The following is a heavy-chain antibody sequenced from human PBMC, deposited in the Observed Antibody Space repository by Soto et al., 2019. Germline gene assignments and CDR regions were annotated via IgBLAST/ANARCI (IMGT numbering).Heavy chain of an antibody. CDR2: IWYDGSNK. J-gene: IGHJ2*01. CDR3: AREKYYYGSGSYYGWYFDL. CDR1: GFTFSSYG. Sequence: QVQLVESGGGVVQPGRSLRLSCAASGFTFSSYGMHWVRQAPGKGLEWVAVIWYDGSNKYYADSVKGLFTISRDNSKNALYLQMNSMRAEDTAVYYCAREKYYYGSGSYYGWYFDLWGRGTLVTVSS. D-gene: IGHD3-10*01. V-gene: IGHV3-33*01.